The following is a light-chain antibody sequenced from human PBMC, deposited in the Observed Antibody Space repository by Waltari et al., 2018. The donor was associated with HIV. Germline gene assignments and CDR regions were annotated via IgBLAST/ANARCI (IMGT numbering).Light chain of an antibody. J-gene: IGKJ3*01. CDR1: QSINNN. CDR3: QQYNNWPGIT. V-gene: IGKV3-15*01. CDR2: GAS. Sequence: EILMTQSPATLSVSPGERATLSCRASQSINNNLAWYQQKPGQAPRLRIYGASTGATGIPARCSGSGSGTEFTLTISSLQSEDFAVYYCQQYNNWPGITFGPGTKVDIK.